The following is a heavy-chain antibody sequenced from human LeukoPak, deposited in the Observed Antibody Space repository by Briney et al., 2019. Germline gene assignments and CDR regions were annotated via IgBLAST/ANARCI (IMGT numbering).Heavy chain of an antibody. CDR2: ISSSSSAI. Sequence: PGGSLRLSCATSGFPFSDFSMNWVRQAPGKGLEWVSYISSSSSAIYYADSVKGRFTISRDNAKNSLYLQMNSLRAEDTAVYYCARVIGSYGDSAYWGQGTLVTVSS. V-gene: IGHV3-48*04. J-gene: IGHJ4*02. D-gene: IGHD1-26*01. CDR3: ARVIGSYGDSAY. CDR1: GFPFSDFS.